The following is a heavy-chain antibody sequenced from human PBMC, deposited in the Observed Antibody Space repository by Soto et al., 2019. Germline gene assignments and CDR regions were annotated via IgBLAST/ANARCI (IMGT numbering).Heavy chain of an antibody. Sequence: SETLSLTCTVSGGSISSYYWSWIRQPPGKGLELIGYIYYSGSANYNPSLKSRVTISVDTSKNQFSLKLSSVTAADTAVYYCARVYSYGYGLYFDYWGQGTLVTVSS. D-gene: IGHD5-18*01. V-gene: IGHV4-59*08. J-gene: IGHJ4*02. CDR2: IYYSGSA. CDR1: GGSISSYY. CDR3: ARVYSYGYGLYFDY.